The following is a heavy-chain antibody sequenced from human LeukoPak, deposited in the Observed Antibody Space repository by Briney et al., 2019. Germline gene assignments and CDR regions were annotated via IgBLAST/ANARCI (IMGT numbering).Heavy chain of an antibody. V-gene: IGHV3-21*01. Sequence: GGSLRLSCAASGFTFSSYSMNWVRQAPGKGLEWVSPISSSSSYIYYADSVKGRFTISRDNAKNSLYLQMNSLRAEDTAVYYCARGGGYFEFAYFDYWGQGTLVTVSS. J-gene: IGHJ4*02. CDR1: GFTFSSYS. D-gene: IGHD3-22*01. CDR2: ISSSSSYI. CDR3: ARGGGYFEFAYFDY.